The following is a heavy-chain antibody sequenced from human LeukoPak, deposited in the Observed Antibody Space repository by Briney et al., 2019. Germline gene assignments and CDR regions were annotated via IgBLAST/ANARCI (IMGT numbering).Heavy chain of an antibody. D-gene: IGHD2-2*01. CDR1: GFTFSSYG. Sequence: PGGSLRLSCAASGFTFSSYGMHWVRQAPGKGLEWVAVIWYDGSNKYYADSVKGRFTISRDNSKNTLYLQMNSLRAEDTAVYYCARGEFDCSSTSCFYYFDYWGQGTLVTVSS. J-gene: IGHJ4*02. V-gene: IGHV3-33*01. CDR2: IWYDGSNK. CDR3: ARGEFDCSSTSCFYYFDY.